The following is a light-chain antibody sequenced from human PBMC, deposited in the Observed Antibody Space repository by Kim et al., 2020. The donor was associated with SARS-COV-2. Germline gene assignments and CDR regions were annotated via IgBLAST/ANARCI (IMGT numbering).Light chain of an antibody. V-gene: IGKV3-20*01. CDR2: SAS. CDR3: QQYGIAPPYT. CDR1: QGVCSNR. J-gene: IGKJ2*01. Sequence: SPGGRASLSCRAGQGVCSNRLAWYQQKPGQAPRLLIYSASTRATAIPDRFSGSGSGTDFTLSISRLEPEDSAVYYCQQYGIAPPYTFGQGTKLEI.